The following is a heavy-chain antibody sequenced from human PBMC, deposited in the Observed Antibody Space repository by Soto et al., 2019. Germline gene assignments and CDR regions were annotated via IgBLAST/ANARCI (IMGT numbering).Heavy chain of an antibody. Sequence: PSETLSLTCAVSGGSFSGYYWTWIRQIPGKGLEWIGEINQSGNTKYNPSLMSRVTMSVDTSRNQFSLKLRSVTAADTAVYYCARERVVRGVKDYYYYGMDVWGQGTTVTVSS. J-gene: IGHJ6*02. CDR2: INQSGNT. D-gene: IGHD3-10*01. V-gene: IGHV4-34*01. CDR3: ARERVVRGVKDYYYYGMDV. CDR1: GGSFSGYY.